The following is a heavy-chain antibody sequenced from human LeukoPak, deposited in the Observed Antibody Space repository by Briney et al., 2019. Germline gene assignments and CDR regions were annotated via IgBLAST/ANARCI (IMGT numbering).Heavy chain of an antibody. V-gene: IGHV4-39*01. D-gene: IGHD1-14*01. CDR1: SGSISDTNYY. CDR2: IYYSGST. Sequence: SETLSLTCTVSSGSISDTNYYWGWIRQPPGKGLEWIASIYYSGSTYYNPSLKSRVTISVDTSKNQFSLRLTSVTAADTAMFYCARPFSPSTTNWFDPWGQGTLVIVSS. J-gene: IGHJ5*02. CDR3: ARPFSPSTTNWFDP.